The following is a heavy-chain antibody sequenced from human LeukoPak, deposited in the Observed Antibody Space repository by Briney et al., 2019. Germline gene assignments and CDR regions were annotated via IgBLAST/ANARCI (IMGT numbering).Heavy chain of an antibody. CDR1: GFTFSRYW. D-gene: IGHD6-19*01. Sequence: GGSLRLSCAASGFTFSRYWMSWVRQAPGKGLEWVAVISYDGSNKYYADSVKGRFTISRDNSKNTLYLQMNSLRAEDTAVYYCASPPRAVAGTGNYFDYWGQGTLVTVSS. CDR2: ISYDGSNK. J-gene: IGHJ4*02. V-gene: IGHV3-30*03. CDR3: ASPPRAVAGTGNYFDY.